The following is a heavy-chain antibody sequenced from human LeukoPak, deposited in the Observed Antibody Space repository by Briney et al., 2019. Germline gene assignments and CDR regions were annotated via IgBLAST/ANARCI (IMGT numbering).Heavy chain of an antibody. CDR2: IHSSGST. J-gene: IGHJ4*02. CDR1: GGSISRFY. V-gene: IGHV4-4*07. D-gene: IGHD3-10*01. CDR3: ARVSLVRGAPDYYFDY. Sequence: PSETLSLTCTVSGGSISRFYWSWIRQPAEKGLEWIGRIHSSGSTNYNPSLKSRVTMSVDTSKNQFSLKLSSVTAADTAVYYCARVSLVRGAPDYYFDYWGQGTLVTVSS.